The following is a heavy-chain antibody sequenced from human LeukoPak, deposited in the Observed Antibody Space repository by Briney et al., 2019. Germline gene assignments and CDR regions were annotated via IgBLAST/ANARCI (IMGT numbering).Heavy chain of an antibody. V-gene: IGHV3-53*01. CDR3: VRKNRDFNAAFDI. Sequence: GGSLRLSCAASGFTVSNNYMSWVRQAPGKGLEWVSITYSDSNTNYADSVKGRFTISRDTSQNTLSLQMNSLRAEDTAVYYCVRKNRDFNAAFDIWGQGTVVTVSS. J-gene: IGHJ3*02. CDR2: TYSDSNT. CDR1: GFTVSNNY. D-gene: IGHD2-21*02.